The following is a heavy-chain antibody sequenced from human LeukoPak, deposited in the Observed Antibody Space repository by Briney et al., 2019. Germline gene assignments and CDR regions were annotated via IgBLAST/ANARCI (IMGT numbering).Heavy chain of an antibody. J-gene: IGHJ4*02. CDR3: ASKDYDILTGYYGYFDY. D-gene: IGHD3-9*01. CDR1: GGTFSSYA. Sequence: SVKVSCKASGGTFSSYAISWVRQAPGQGLEWMGGIIPILGTANYAQKFQGRVTITADKSTSTAYMELRSEDTAVYYCASKDYDILTGYYGYFDYWGQGTLVTVSS. V-gene: IGHV1-69*06. CDR2: IIPILGTA.